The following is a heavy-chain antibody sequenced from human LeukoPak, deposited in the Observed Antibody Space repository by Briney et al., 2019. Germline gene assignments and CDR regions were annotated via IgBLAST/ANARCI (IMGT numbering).Heavy chain of an antibody. CDR2: ISSSSSYI. J-gene: IGHJ4*02. CDR3: ARVPYYYDSSGPDWYFDY. Sequence: GGSLRLSCAASGFTFSSYSMTWVRQAPGKGLEWVSSISSSSSYIYYADSVKGRFTISRDNAKNSLYLQMNSLRAEDTAVYYCARVPYYYDSSGPDWYFDYWGQGTLVTVSS. CDR1: GFTFSSYS. D-gene: IGHD3-22*01. V-gene: IGHV3-21*01.